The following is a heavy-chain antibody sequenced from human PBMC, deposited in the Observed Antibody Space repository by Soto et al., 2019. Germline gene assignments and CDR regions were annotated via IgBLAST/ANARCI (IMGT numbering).Heavy chain of an antibody. Sequence: SETLSLTCTVSGGSISSYYWSWIRQPPGKGLEWIGYIYYSGSTNYNPSLKSRVTISVDTSKNQFSLKLSSVTAADTAVYYCARQRSSQNYYYYYMDVWGKGTTVTVSS. CDR2: IYYSGST. CDR3: ARQRSSQNYYYYYMDV. CDR1: GGSISSYY. J-gene: IGHJ6*03. D-gene: IGHD6-13*01. V-gene: IGHV4-59*08.